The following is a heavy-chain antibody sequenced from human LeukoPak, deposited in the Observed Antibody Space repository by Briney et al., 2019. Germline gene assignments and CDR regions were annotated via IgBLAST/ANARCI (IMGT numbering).Heavy chain of an antibody. Sequence: PSETLSLTCTVSGGSISSYYWSWIRQPPGKGLEWIGYIYYSGSTNYNPSLKSRVTISVDTSKNQFSLKLSSVTAADTAVYYCARAINWNYGFDYWGQGTLVTVSS. CDR3: ARAINWNYGFDY. CDR1: GGSISSYY. D-gene: IGHD1-7*01. J-gene: IGHJ4*02. CDR2: IYYSGST. V-gene: IGHV4-59*01.